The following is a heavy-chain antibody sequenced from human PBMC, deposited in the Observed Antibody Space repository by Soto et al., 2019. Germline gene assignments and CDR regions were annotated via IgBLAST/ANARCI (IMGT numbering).Heavy chain of an antibody. V-gene: IGHV1-18*01. Sequence: GASVKVSCKASGYTFTSYGISWVRQAPGQGLEWMGWISAYNGNTNYAQKLQGRVTMTTDTSTSTGYMELSSLRSEDTALYYCARDLGYCNITSCPYNWFDPWGQGNLVTVSS. CDR3: ARDLGYCNITSCPYNWFDP. D-gene: IGHD2-2*01. CDR2: ISAYNGNT. J-gene: IGHJ5*02. CDR1: GYTFTSYG.